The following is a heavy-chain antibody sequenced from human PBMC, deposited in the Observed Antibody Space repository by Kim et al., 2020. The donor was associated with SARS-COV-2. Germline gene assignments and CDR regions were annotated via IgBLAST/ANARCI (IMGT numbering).Heavy chain of an antibody. J-gene: IGHJ3*02. D-gene: IGHD2-2*01. CDR3: ARPDCSSTSCYAFDI. V-gene: IGHV4-59*01. CDR2: IYYSGST. Sequence: SETLSLTCTVSGGSISSYYWSWIRQPPGKGLEWIGYIYYSGSTNYNPSLKSRVTISVDTSKNQFSLKLSSVTAADTAVYYCARPDCSSTSCYAFDIWGQGTMVTVSS. CDR1: GGSISSYY.